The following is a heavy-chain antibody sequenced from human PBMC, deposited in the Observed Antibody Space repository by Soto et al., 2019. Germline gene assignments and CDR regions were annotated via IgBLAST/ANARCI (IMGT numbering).Heavy chain of an antibody. D-gene: IGHD3-22*01. CDR1: GFSLSSHV. V-gene: IGHV3-23*01. Sequence: EVQLLESGGGLVQPGGSLRLSCAASGFSLSSHVMSWVRQAPGKGLEWVSGMSGSGYSTYYADSVKGRFTISRDNSKNTLYLQIDSLRADDTALYYCAKGRYYDNSAYFDCWGQGTLVTVSS. CDR2: MSGSGYST. CDR3: AKGRYYDNSAYFDC. J-gene: IGHJ4*02.